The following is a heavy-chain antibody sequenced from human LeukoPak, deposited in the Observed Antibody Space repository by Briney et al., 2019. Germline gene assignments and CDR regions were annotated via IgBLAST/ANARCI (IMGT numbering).Heavy chain of an antibody. J-gene: IGHJ1*01. CDR1: GGTFSSYD. CDR3: ARVAGNEYFQH. Sequence: ASVKVSCKASGGTFSSYDISWVRQAPGQGLEWMGWINTSTGNPTYGQGFTGRFVFSLDTSVNTAYLQISSLKAEDTAVYYCARVAGNEYFQHWGQGTLVTVSS. CDR2: INTSTGNP. V-gene: IGHV7-4-1*02. D-gene: IGHD6-19*01.